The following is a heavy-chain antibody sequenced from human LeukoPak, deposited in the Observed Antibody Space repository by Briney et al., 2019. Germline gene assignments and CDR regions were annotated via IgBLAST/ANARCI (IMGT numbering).Heavy chain of an antibody. J-gene: IGHJ4*02. CDR3: ASAGHDGIGYKVC. CDR2: IYYSVST. CDR1: GDSVASGGYY. D-gene: IGHD3-22*01. V-gene: IGHV4-61*08. Sequence: SETLSLTCTVSGDSVASGGYYWNWIRQPPGKGLEWIGYIYYSVSTNYNLSLKSRVTISVDTSENQFSLKLTSVTAADTAVYYCASAGHDGIGYKVCWGQGTLVTVSS.